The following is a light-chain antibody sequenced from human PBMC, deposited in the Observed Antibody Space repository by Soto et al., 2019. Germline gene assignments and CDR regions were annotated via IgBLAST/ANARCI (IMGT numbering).Light chain of an antibody. V-gene: IGLV2-11*01. CDR1: SSDVGGYNF. CDR3: CSYAGSPWV. CDR2: DVD. J-gene: IGLJ1*01. Sequence: QSALTQPRSVSGSPGQSVTISCTGSSSDVGGYNFVSWYLQYPGKAPKLLIYDVDKRPSGVPHRFSGSRSGNTASPTISGLQAEDEADYFCCSYAGSPWVFGTGTKVTVL.